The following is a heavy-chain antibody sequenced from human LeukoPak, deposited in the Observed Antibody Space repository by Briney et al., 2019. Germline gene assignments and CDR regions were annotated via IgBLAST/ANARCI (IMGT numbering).Heavy chain of an antibody. CDR2: ISGSGTTA. CDR3: AREKFYDNSGYDY. V-gene: IGHV3-48*03. D-gene: IGHD3-22*01. CDR1: GFTFSSYE. J-gene: IGHJ4*02. Sequence: GGSLRLSCAASGFTFSSYEMNWVRQAPGQGLEWVAYISGSGTTAYYADSVKGRFTISRDNAKNSLFLQMNSLRAEDTADYYCAREKFYDNSGYDYWGQGTLVTVSS.